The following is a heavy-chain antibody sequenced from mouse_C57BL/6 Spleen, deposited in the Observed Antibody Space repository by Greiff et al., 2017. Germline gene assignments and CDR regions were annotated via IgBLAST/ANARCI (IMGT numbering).Heavy chain of an antibody. J-gene: IGHJ4*01. CDR2: ISSGSSTI. CDR3: ARPWGLYAMDY. CDR1: GFTFSDYG. V-gene: IGHV5-17*01. Sequence: EVKLVESGGGLVKPGGSLKLSCAASGFTFSDYGMHWVRQAPETGLEWVAYISSGSSTIYYADTVKGRFTISRDNAKNTLFLQMTSLRSEDTAMYYCARPWGLYAMDYWGQGTSVTVSS.